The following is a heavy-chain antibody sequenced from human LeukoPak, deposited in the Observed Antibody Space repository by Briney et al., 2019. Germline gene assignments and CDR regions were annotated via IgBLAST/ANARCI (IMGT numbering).Heavy chain of an antibody. CDR2: ISYDGSNK. V-gene: IGHV3-30*18. CDR1: GFTFSSYG. D-gene: IGHD2-2*01. Sequence: GGSLRLSCAASGFTFSSYGMHWVRQAPGKGLEWVAVISYDGSNKYYADSVKGRFTISRDNSKNTLYLQMNSLRAEDTAVYYCAKDTAGRGYCSSTSCYALDYWGQGTLVTVSS. CDR3: AKDTAGRGYCSSTSCYALDY. J-gene: IGHJ4*02.